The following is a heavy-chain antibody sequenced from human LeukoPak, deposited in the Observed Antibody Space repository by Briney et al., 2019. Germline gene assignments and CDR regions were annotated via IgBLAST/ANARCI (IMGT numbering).Heavy chain of an antibody. CDR1: GRYISYYY. D-gene: IGHD4-17*01. J-gene: IGHJ6*02. V-gene: IGHV4-59*01. CDR2: IYYSGTT. Sequence: SETLSLTCTVSGRYISYYYWSWIRQSPGKGLEWIGDIYYSGTTNYNPSLKSRVTISVDTSKNQFSLQLRSVTAADTAVYYCAREDPQTTVPEGMDVWGQGTTVTVSS. CDR3: AREDPQTTVPEGMDV.